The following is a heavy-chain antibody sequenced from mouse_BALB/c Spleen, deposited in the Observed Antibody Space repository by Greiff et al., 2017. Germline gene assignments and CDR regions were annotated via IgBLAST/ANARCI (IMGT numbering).Heavy chain of an antibody. CDR1: GFSLTSYG. CDR2: IWSGGST. CDR3: ARNYYYGSSPLYAMDY. Sequence: QVQLKESGPGLVQPSQSLSITCTVSGFSLTSYGVHWVRQSPGKGLEWLGVIWSGGSTDYNAAFISRLSISKDNSKSQVFFKMNSLQANDTAIYYCARNYYYGSSPLYAMDYWGQGTSVTVSS. V-gene: IGHV2-2*02. J-gene: IGHJ4*01. D-gene: IGHD1-1*01.